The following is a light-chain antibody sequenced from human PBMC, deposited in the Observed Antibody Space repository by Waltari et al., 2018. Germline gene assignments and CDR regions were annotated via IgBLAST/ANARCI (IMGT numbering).Light chain of an antibody. CDR3: ASFAGSNTL. J-gene: IGLJ2*01. V-gene: IGLV2-8*01. Sequence: QSALTQPPSASGSPGQSVTISCPGTSTDIGLYNYVSWYQHHPGKAPKLLIYEVSQRPSGVPDRFSGSKSGITASLTVFGLQTEDEADYYCASFAGSNTLFGGGTKLTVL. CDR2: EVS. CDR1: STDIGLYNY.